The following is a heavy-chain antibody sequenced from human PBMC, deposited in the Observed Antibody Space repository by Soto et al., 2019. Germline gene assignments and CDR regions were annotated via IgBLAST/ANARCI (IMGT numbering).Heavy chain of an antibody. Sequence: EVQLVESGGGLIQPGGSLRLSCAASGFTVSSNYMSWVRQAPGKGLEWVSVIYSGGSTYYADSVKGRFTISRDNSKNTLYLQMNSLRAEDTAVYYCARDRVESGYPEYFQHWGLGTLVTVSS. CDR2: IYSGGST. D-gene: IGHD3-22*01. CDR3: ARDRVESGYPEYFQH. V-gene: IGHV3-53*01. CDR1: GFTVSSNY. J-gene: IGHJ1*01.